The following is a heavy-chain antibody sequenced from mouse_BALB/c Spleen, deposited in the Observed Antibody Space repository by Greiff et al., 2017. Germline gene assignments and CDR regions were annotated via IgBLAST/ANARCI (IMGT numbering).Heavy chain of an antibody. CDR1: GFNIKDYY. V-gene: IGHV14-4*02. CDR3: ARGYRYDEGTWFAY. J-gene: IGHJ3*01. Sequence: EVKLQESGAELVRSGASVKLSCTASGFNIKDYYMHWVKQRPEQGLEWIGWIDPENGDTEYAPKFQGKATMTADTSSNTAYLQLSSLTSEDTAVYYCARGYRYDEGTWFAYWGQGTLVTVSA. D-gene: IGHD2-14*01. CDR2: IDPENGDT.